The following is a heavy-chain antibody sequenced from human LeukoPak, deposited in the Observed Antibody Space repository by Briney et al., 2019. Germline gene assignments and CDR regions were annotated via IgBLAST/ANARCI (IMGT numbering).Heavy chain of an antibody. Sequence: GRPLRLSCAASGFTFSSYAMHWVRQAPGKGLEWVAVISYDGSNKYYADSVKGRFTISRDNSKNTLYLQMNSLSAEDTAVYYCARAMGEDYYYGMDVWGKGTTVTVSS. CDR3: ARAMGEDYYYGMDV. V-gene: IGHV3-30*04. CDR2: ISYDGSNK. CDR1: GFTFSSYA. D-gene: IGHD1-26*01. J-gene: IGHJ6*04.